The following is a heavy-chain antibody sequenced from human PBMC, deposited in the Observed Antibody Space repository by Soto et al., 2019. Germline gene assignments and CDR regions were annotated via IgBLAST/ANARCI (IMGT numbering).Heavy chain of an antibody. D-gene: IGHD1-1*01. CDR1: GYTFTSYA. CDR2: INAGNGNT. V-gene: IGHV1-3*01. J-gene: IGHJ6*03. CDR3: ARPKGVQLERDYYRDV. Sequence: QVQLVQSGAEVKKPGASVKVSCKASGYTFTSYAMHWVRQAPGQRLEWMGWINAGNGNTKYSQKFQGRVTITRDTSASTAYIELSSLRSEDTAVYYCARPKGVQLERDYYRDVWGKGTTVTVSS.